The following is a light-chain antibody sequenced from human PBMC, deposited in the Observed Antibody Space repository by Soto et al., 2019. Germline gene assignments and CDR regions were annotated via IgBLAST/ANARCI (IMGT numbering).Light chain of an antibody. CDR2: EVS. Sequence: QSVLTQPPSVSGPPGQSVTISCTGTSSDVGSYNRVSWYQQPPGTAPKLMIYEVSNRPSGVPDRFSGSKSGNTASLTISGLQAEDEADYYCNSYTSSNTYVFGTGTKVTV. J-gene: IGLJ1*01. CDR1: SSDVGSYNR. V-gene: IGLV2-18*02. CDR3: NSYTSSNTYV.